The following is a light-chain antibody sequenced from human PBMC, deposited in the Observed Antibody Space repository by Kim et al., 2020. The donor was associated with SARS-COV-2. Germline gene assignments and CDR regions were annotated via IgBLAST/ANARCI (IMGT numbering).Light chain of an antibody. CDR2: EDS. J-gene: IGLJ1*01. V-gene: IGLV3-1*01. CDR3: QAWDSSTAWV. Sequence: VSPGQTASITCSGDKLGDKYACWYQQKPGQSPLLVIYEDSNRPSGIPERFSGSNSGNTATLTISGTQAMDEADYYCQAWDSSTAWVFGTGTKVTVL. CDR1: KLGDKY.